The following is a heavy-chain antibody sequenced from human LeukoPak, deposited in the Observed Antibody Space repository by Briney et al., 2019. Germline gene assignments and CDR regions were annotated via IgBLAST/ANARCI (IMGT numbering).Heavy chain of an antibody. CDR2: IIPIFGTA. CDR3: ASQNPAPVAFDI. CDR1: GGTFSSYA. Sequence: WASVKVSCKASGGTFSSYAISWVRQAPGQGLEWMGGIIPIFGTANYAQKFQGRVTITADESTSTAYMELSSLRSEDTAVYYCASQNPAPVAFDIWGQGTMVTVSS. J-gene: IGHJ3*02. V-gene: IGHV1-69*01. D-gene: IGHD2/OR15-2a*01.